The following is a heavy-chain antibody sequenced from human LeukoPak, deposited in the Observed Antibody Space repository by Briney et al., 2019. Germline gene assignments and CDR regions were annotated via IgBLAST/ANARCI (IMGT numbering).Heavy chain of an antibody. J-gene: IGHJ4*02. V-gene: IGHV3-23*01. Sequence: GGSLRLSCSASGFTFRSYAMAWVRQAPGTGLGWVSAISNSGRNTYYADSVKGRFTISRGNSKNTLYLEMNSLRAEDTAVYYCSNWVEGARPSLDYWGQGALVTVSS. CDR3: SNWVEGARPSLDY. CDR2: ISNSGRNT. D-gene: IGHD6-6*01. CDR1: GFTFRSYA.